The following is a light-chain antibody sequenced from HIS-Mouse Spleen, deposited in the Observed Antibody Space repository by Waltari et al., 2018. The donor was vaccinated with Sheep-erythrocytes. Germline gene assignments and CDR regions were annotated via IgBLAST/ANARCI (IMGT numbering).Light chain of an antibody. Sequence: QSVLTQPPSVSGAPGQRVTIACTGRSSNIGARYDVHVYQQLPGTAPKLLIWGNVNMPSAVPDRFSGCKSVASAYLAITALQAEDEADYYCQAYASSRSGSVFGGGTKLTVL. CDR1: SSNIGARYD. V-gene: IGLV1-40*01. J-gene: IGLJ2*01. CDR2: GNV. CDR3: QAYASSRSGSV.